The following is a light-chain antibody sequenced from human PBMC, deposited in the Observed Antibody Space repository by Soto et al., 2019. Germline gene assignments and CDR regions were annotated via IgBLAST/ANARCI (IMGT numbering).Light chain of an antibody. CDR2: GAS. J-gene: IGKJ4*01. Sequence: EIVMTQSPATLSLSPGGRATLSCRASQSVSSYLAWYQQKPGQAPRLLIFGASTRATGIPARFSGSGSGTEFTLTISSLEPEDFAVYYCQQHSNWPLTFGGGTKVDIK. CDR3: QQHSNWPLT. CDR1: QSVSSY. V-gene: IGKV3D-15*01.